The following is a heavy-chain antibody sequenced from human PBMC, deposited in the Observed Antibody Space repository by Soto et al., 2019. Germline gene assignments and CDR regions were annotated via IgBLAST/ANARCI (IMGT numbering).Heavy chain of an antibody. CDR1: GGSFSGQY. J-gene: IGHJ4*02. CDR3: ARDHYCSGDTCYLISFDY. Sequence: SETLSLTCAVYGGSFSGQYWTWIRQTPGKGLQWIGQINHSGSANYDPSLKSRVTISVHTSNSQFSLELSSVTAADTAVYYCARDHYCSGDTCYLISFDYWGQGTQVTVSS. V-gene: IGHV4-34*01. D-gene: IGHD2-15*01. CDR2: INHSGSA.